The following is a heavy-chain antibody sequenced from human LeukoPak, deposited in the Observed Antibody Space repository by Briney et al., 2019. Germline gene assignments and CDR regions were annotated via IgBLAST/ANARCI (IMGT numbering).Heavy chain of an antibody. CDR2: MNQDGSKK. V-gene: IGHV3-7*01. CDR1: GFTFSNYW. CDR3: ARDHPDY. Sequence: GGSLRLSCVGSGFTFSNYWMNWVRQGPGKGLEWVANMNQDGSKKYYVDSVKGRFTISRDNAENSVYLQMNSLRAEDTAVYYCARDHPDYWGQGTLVTVSS. J-gene: IGHJ4*02.